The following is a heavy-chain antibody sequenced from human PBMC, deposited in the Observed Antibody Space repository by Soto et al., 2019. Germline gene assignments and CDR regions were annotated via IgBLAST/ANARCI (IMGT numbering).Heavy chain of an antibody. V-gene: IGHV3-30*18. J-gene: IGHJ4*02. CDR3: AKIDGYFDY. CDR1: GFNFSDHG. CDR2: ISYGGTYK. D-gene: IGHD3-22*01. Sequence: GGSLRLSCVASGFNFSDHGMHWVRQAPGKGLEWVAGISYGGTYKHYGDSVKGRFAISRDNSMSTMYLQMNSLRAEDTAVYYCAKIDGYFDYWGQGTLVTVSS.